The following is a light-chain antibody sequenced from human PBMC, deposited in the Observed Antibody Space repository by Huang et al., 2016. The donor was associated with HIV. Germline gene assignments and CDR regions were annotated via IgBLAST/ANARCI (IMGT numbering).Light chain of an antibody. Sequence: DIQMTQSPSSLSASVGARVTITCRASQSISSYLNWYQQKPGKAPKLLIYAASSLQSGVPSRFSGSVSGTDFTLTISSLQPEDFATYYCQQSYSTPLTFGGGTKVEIK. CDR3: QQSYSTPLT. CDR1: QSISSY. CDR2: AAS. J-gene: IGKJ4*01. V-gene: IGKV1-39*01.